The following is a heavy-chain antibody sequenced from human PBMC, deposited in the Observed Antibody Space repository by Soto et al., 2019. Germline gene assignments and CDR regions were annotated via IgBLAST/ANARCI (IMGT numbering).Heavy chain of an antibody. CDR1: GGTFSSYA. D-gene: IGHD3-16*01. Sequence: SVKVSCKASGGTFSSYAVSWVRQAPGQGLEWMGGIIPIFGTANYAQKFQGRVTITADESTSTAYMELSSLRSEDTAVYYCALREMATENWVDYFDYWGQGTLVTVSS. V-gene: IGHV1-69*13. CDR3: ALREMATENWVDYFDY. CDR2: IIPIFGTA. J-gene: IGHJ4*02.